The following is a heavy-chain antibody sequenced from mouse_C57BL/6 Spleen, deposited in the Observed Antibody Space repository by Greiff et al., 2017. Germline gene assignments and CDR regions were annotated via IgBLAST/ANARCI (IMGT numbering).Heavy chain of an antibody. CDR1: GYSFTGYY. CDR3: GGKDYYAMDY. Sequence: VQLQQPGPELVKPGASVKISCKASGYSFTGYYMNWVKQSPEKSLEWIGEINPSTGGTTYNQKFKAKATLTVDKSSSTAYMQLKSLTSEDAAVYYCGGKDYYAMDYWGQGTSVTVSS. V-gene: IGHV1-42*01. CDR2: INPSTGGT. J-gene: IGHJ4*01.